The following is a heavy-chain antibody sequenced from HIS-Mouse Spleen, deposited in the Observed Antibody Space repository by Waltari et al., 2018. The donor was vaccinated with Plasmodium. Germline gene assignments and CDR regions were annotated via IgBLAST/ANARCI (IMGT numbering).Heavy chain of an antibody. CDR3: MSSWYWYLDL. V-gene: IGHV3-7*01. J-gene: IGHJ2*01. Sequence: EVQLLESGGGLVQPGGSLRLSCAASGFTFRGYWMSWVRRASWRGLAVVAKLRQVGNEQYYVDAVKGRSTISRYNAKNSLYLQFNSLTAEDTAVFYWMSSWYWYLDLWCRGTLVTVSS. CDR2: LRQVGNEQ. CDR1: GFTFRGYW. D-gene: IGHD6-13*01.